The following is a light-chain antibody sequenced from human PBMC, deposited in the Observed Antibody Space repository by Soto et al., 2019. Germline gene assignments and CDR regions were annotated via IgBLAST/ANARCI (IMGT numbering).Light chain of an antibody. V-gene: IGLV2-14*01. Sequence: QSALTQPASVSGSPGQSITISCTGTSSDVGGYNYVSWYQQLPGKAPKLMIYDVSNRPSGVSNRFSGSKSGNTASLTISGLQADDEADYYCSSYTSSSTLVVFGGGTKLTVL. CDR3: SSYTSSSTLVV. J-gene: IGLJ2*01. CDR2: DVS. CDR1: SSDVGGYNY.